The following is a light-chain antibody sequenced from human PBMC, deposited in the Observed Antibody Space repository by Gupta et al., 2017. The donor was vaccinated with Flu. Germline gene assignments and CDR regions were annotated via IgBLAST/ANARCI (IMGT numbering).Light chain of an antibody. Sequence: VTLGQPASISCWSSQSLIYTDGYTYVNRFHQRPGQSPRRLIYKVSDRDSGVPDRFSGNGSDTDFTLKISRVEADDVGVYYCMQGTHWPYTFGQGTKLEI. CDR2: KVS. J-gene: IGKJ2*01. V-gene: IGKV2-30*01. CDR3: MQGTHWPYT. CDR1: QSLIYTDGYTY.